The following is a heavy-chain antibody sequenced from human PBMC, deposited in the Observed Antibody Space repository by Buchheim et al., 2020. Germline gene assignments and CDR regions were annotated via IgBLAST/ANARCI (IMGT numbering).Heavy chain of an antibody. Sequence: QVQLVESGGGVVQPGRSLRLSCAASGFTFSSYGIHWVRQAPGKGLEWVALISYDGSNEDYADSVKGRFSISRDNSRNTLFLQMSGLRPEDTAVYYCAKEYCSGGSCPDKNFDNWGQGTL. CDR2: ISYDGSNE. CDR1: GFTFSSYG. D-gene: IGHD2-15*01. J-gene: IGHJ4*02. CDR3: AKEYCSGGSCPDKNFDN. V-gene: IGHV3-30*18.